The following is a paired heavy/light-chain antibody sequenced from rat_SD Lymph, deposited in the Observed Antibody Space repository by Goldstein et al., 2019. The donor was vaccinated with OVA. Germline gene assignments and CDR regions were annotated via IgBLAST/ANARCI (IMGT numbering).Heavy chain of an antibody. Sequence: EVKLLESGGGLVQPGDSMRLSCAASGFTFTDFYMNWIRQPAGKAPEWLGFIRNKANGYTTEYNPSVKGRFTISRDETQNMLYLQINSLRAEDTATYHCARSHFGYNGFTYWGQGSLVTVSS. CDR2: IRNKANGYTT. CDR3: ARSHFGYNGFTY. V-gene: IGHV7-7*01. J-gene: IGHJ3*01. CDR1: GFTFTDFY. D-gene: IGHD1-4*01.
Light chain of an antibody. CDR1: QNIKKN. J-gene: IGKJ1*01. CDR3: YQYDSGRT. V-gene: IGKV15S2*01. CDR2: YTN. Sequence: DIQMTQSPSLLSASVGDRVTLNCKASQNIKKNLNWYQQKLGEAPKLLIDYTNNLQTGIPSRFSGSGSGTDYTLTISRLQPEDVATYYCYQYDSGRTFGGGTKLELK.